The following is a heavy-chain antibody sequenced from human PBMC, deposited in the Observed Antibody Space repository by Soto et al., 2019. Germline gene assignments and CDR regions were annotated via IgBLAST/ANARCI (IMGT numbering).Heavy chain of an antibody. V-gene: IGHV3-7*01. D-gene: IGHD6-19*01. J-gene: IGHJ6*02. Sequence: GGSLRLSCAASGFTFSSYWMSWVRQAPGKGLEWVANIKQDGSEKYYVDSVKGRFTISRDNAKNSLYLQMNSLRAEDTAVYYCAKDVRVGQWLPLGGMDVWGQGSTVTVSS. CDR2: IKQDGSEK. CDR3: AKDVRVGQWLPLGGMDV. CDR1: GFTFSSYW.